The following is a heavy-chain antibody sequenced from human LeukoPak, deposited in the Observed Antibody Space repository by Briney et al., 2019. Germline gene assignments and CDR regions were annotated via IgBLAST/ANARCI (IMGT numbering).Heavy chain of an antibody. CDR2: IKQDGSEK. CDR3: ARSLWPEDY. J-gene: IGHJ4*02. CDR1: GFTFSSYW. Sequence: GVSLRLSCAASGFTFSSYWMSWVRQAPGKGLEWVANIKQDGSEKNYVDSVKGRFTISRDNAKTSLYLQMNSLRVEDTAVYYCARSLWPEDYWGQGTLVTVSS. D-gene: IGHD5-18*01. V-gene: IGHV3-7*01.